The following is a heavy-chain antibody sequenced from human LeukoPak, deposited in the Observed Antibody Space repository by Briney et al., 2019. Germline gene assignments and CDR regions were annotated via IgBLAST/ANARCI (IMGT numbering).Heavy chain of an antibody. CDR3: VRHGDTDSCHAN. J-gene: IGHJ4*02. CDR1: GFTFSSYS. Sequence: GGSLRLSCAASGFTFSSYSMNWVRQAPGKGLEWVSSICSTSRCIFYADSVKGRFTISRGNAKSSLYLQMNDLRAEDTAVYYCVRHGDTDSCHANWGQGTLVTVSS. V-gene: IGHV3-21*01. D-gene: IGHD2-2*01. CDR2: ICSTSRCI.